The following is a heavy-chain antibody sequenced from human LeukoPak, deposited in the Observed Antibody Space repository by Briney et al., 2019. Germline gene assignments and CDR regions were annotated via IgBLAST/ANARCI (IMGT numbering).Heavy chain of an antibody. J-gene: IGHJ4*02. CDR1: GFTFSNYG. V-gene: IGHV3-33*06. CDR3: ANNFDY. CDR2: IWHDGSNK. Sequence: PGRSLRLPCAASGFTFSNYGMHWVRQAPGKGLEWVAVIWHDGSNKYYADSVKGRFTISRDNSKNTLYLEMNSLRAEDTAVYYCANNFDYWGQETLVTVSS.